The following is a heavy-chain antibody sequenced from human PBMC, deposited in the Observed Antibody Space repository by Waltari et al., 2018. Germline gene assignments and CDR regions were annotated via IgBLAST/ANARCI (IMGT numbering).Heavy chain of an antibody. CDR2: IMSDGSGI. Sequence: EVQLVESGGGLVQPGGSLRLSCAASGFTFSAHWMNWVRQPPGKGLVWLSRIMSDGSGISSADSVKGRFTTSRDNAKNTVYLQMNSLRADDTAIYYCVSGIVVGPSIPGYWGQGILVTVSS. J-gene: IGHJ4*02. CDR3: VSGIVVGPSIPGY. D-gene: IGHD2-21*02. V-gene: IGHV3-74*01. CDR1: GFTFSAHW.